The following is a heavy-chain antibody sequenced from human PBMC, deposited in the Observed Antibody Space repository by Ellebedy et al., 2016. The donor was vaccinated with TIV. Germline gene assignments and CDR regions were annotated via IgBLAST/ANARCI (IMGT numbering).Heavy chain of an antibody. CDR2: ISASGAYT. CDR3: ARDWTYSSGSHNSGPFDP. CDR1: SNYA. V-gene: IGHV3-23*01. J-gene: IGHJ5*02. Sequence: GGSLRLXSTAFSNYAMSWVRQAPGKGLEWVSVISASGAYTNYADSVKGRFTISRDNSRNTLFLQMNSLRADDTAEYYCARDWTYSSGSHNSGPFDPWGQGTLVTVSS. D-gene: IGHD3-10*01.